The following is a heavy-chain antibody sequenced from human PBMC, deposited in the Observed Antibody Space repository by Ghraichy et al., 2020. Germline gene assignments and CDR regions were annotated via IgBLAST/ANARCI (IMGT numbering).Heavy chain of an antibody. J-gene: IGHJ3*02. CDR2: IKQDGSEK. CDR3: ARVWERLTPEQWLVKDAFDI. Sequence: GGSLRLSCAASGFTFSSYWMSWVRQAPEKGLEWVANIKQDGSEKYYVDSVKGRFTISRDNARNSLYLQMNSLRAEDTAVYYCARVWERLTPEQWLVKDAFDIWGQGTMVTVSS. CDR1: GFTFSSYW. D-gene: IGHD6-19*01. V-gene: IGHV3-7*03.